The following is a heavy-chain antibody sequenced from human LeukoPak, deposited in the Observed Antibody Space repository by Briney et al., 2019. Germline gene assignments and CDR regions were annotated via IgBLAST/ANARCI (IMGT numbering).Heavy chain of an antibody. Sequence: PGGSLRLSCEASGFTFSSYEMSWVRQAPGKGLEWVSYISTGGDTMHYADSVKGRFTISRDNAKKSLYLQMNSLRAEDTAVYYCAGPLGYSGSGSYYAYWGQGTLVTVSA. CDR2: ISTGGDTM. V-gene: IGHV3-48*03. D-gene: IGHD3-10*01. J-gene: IGHJ4*02. CDR1: GFTFSSYE. CDR3: AGPLGYSGSGSYYAY.